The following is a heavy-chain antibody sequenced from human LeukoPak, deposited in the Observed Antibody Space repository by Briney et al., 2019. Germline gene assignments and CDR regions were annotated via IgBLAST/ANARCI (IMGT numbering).Heavy chain of an antibody. D-gene: IGHD3-22*01. J-gene: IGHJ4*02. CDR2: IHPSGTM. Sequence: SQTLSLTCTVSGASFSSGDQYWNWIRQRPGEGLEWIGSIHPSGTMYNNPSLESRVTISIDTSKNQFSLNLNSVTAADTAVYFCSRGLDSRKLGYWGQGTLVTVSS. V-gene: IGHV4-31*03. CDR3: SRGLDSRKLGY. CDR1: GASFSSGDQY.